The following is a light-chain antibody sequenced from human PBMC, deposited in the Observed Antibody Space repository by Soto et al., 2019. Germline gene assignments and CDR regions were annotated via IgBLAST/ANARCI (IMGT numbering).Light chain of an antibody. J-gene: IGLJ3*02. CDR1: SSNIGAGHD. V-gene: IGLV1-40*01. Sequence: QLVLTQPPSVSGAPGQSVTISCTGSSSNIGAGHDVHWYQQVPGTAPKLLVSGNTNRPSGVPDRFSGSNSGTSASLAITGLQAEEEADYYCQSFDSSLNGWVFGGGTKLTVL. CDR3: QSFDSSLNGWV. CDR2: GNT.